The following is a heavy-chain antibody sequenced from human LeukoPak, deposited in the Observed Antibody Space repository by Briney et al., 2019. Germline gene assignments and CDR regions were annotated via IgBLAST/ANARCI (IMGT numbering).Heavy chain of an antibody. J-gene: IGHJ5*02. CDR1: GGSISSYY. CDR3: ARGVEDYVWGSYRMNWFDP. Sequence: SETLSLTCTVSGGSISSYYWSWIRQPPGKGLEWIGYIYYSGSTNYNPSLKSRVTISVDTYKNQFSMKLSSVTAADTAVYYCARGVEDYVWGSYRMNWFDPWGQGTLVTVSS. V-gene: IGHV4-59*01. CDR2: IYYSGST. D-gene: IGHD3-16*02.